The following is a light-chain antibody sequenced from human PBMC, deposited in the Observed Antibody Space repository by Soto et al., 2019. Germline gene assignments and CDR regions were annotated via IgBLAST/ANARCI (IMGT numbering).Light chain of an antibody. V-gene: IGKV3-20*01. CDR2: GAS. CDR1: QSVSSSY. Sequence: EIVLTQSPGTLSLSPGERATLSCRASQSVSSSYLAWYQQKPGQAPRLLIYGASSKATGIPDRFSGSGSGTDFTLTISRLEQEDFAVYYCQQYCSSPPITFGHGTRVDIK. J-gene: IGKJ3*01. CDR3: QQYCSSPPIT.